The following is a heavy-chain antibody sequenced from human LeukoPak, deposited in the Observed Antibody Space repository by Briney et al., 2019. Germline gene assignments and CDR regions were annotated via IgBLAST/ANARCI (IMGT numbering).Heavy chain of an antibody. V-gene: IGHV4-4*07. D-gene: IGHD4-17*01. CDR1: GGSISSYY. CDR2: IYTRGST. CDR3: ARSNPSVDYGDYAFDY. J-gene: IGHJ4*02. Sequence: LETLSLTCTVSGGSISSYYWSWIRQPAGKGLEWIGRIYTRGSTNYNPSLKSRVTMSVDTSKNQFSLKLSSVTAADTAVYYCARSNPSVDYGDYAFDYWGQGTLVSVYS.